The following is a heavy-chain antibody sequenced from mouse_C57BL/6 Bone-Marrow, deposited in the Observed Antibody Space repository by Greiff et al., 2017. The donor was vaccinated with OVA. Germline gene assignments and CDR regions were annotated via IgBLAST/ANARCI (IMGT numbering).Heavy chain of an antibody. CDR1: GYTFTSYG. D-gene: IGHD1-1*01. V-gene: IGHV1-81*01. CDR2: IYPRSGNT. CDR3: ARGPHYYGSSSWFAY. J-gene: IGHJ3*01. Sequence: QVQLQQSGAELARPGASVKLSCKASGYTFTSYGISWVKQRTGQGLEWIGEIYPRSGNTYYNEKFKGKATLTADNSSSTAYMELRSLTSEDSAVYFCARGPHYYGSSSWFAYWGQGTLVTVSA.